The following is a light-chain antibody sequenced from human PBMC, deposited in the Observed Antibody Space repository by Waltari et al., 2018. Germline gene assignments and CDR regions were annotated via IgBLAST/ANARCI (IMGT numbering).Light chain of an antibody. J-gene: IGKJ2*01. CDR2: QAS. V-gene: IGKV1-5*03. CDR3: QQYNSYYPYA. Sequence: DIQMTQSPSTLSAFVGYRVTITCRAKEGISEWLAWYQQKPGKAPSLLIYQASILEFEVPSRFSGSGTGTEFTLTISSLQPDDFATYFCQQYNSYYPYAFGQGTKLEIK. CDR1: EGISEW.